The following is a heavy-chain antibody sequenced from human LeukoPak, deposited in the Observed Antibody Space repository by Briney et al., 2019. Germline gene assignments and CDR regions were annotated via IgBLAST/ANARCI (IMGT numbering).Heavy chain of an antibody. CDR3: ARSYDFWSGYYDY. D-gene: IGHD3-3*01. J-gene: IGHJ4*02. Sequence: SETLSLTCTVSGGSISSGGYYWSWIRQHPGKGLEWLGYIYYSGSTYYNPSLKSRVTISVDTSKNQFSLKLSSVTAADTAVYYCARSYDFWSGYYDYWGQGTLVTVSS. CDR1: GGSISSGGYY. V-gene: IGHV4-31*03. CDR2: IYYSGST.